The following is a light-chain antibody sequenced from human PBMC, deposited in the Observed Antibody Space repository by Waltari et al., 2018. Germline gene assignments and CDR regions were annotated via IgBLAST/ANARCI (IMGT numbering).Light chain of an antibody. CDR3: NSYTSSTTLV. Sequence: QSALTQPASVSGSPGQSITISCTGTSSDVGGYNHVSWYQQHPGKAPKPRIYDVNNRPSGVSDRFSGSKSGNTASLTISGLQAEDEADYYCNSYTSSTTLVFGGGTKLTVL. CDR2: DVN. CDR1: SSDVGGYNH. V-gene: IGLV2-14*01. J-gene: IGLJ3*02.